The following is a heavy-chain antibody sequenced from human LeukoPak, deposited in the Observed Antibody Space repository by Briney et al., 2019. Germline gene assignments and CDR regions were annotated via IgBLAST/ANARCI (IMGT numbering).Heavy chain of an antibody. Sequence: SETLSLTCTVSGGSVSSGSYYWSWIRQPPGKGLEWNGYIYYSGSTNYNPSLKSRVTISVDTSKNQFSLKLSSVTAADTAVYYCASAPSYYDSSGHGGYWGQGTLVTVSS. V-gene: IGHV4-61*01. J-gene: IGHJ4*02. D-gene: IGHD3-22*01. CDR1: GGSVSSGSYY. CDR2: IYYSGST. CDR3: ASAPSYYDSSGHGGY.